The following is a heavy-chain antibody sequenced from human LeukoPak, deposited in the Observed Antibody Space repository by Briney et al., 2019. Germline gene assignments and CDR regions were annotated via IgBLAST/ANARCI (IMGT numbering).Heavy chain of an antibody. CDR1: GFTFSSYA. J-gene: IGHJ4*02. CDR3: AKDRVSSSLSNY. D-gene: IGHD6-13*01. CDR2: ISGSGGST. Sequence: HPGGSLRLSCVASGFTFSSYAMSWVRQAPGKGLEWVSAISGSGGSTYYADSVKGRFTISRDNSKNTLYLQMNSLRAVDTAVYYCAKDRVSSSLSNYWGQGTLVTVSS. V-gene: IGHV3-23*01.